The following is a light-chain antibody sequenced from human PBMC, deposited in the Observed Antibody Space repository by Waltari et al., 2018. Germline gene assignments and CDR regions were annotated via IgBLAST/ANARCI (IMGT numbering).Light chain of an antibody. CDR3: HQYGTSPGGS. V-gene: IGKV3-20*01. CDR1: QSVGSY. Sequence: ETVLTQSPGTLSLSPGERATLSCRASQSVGSYLAWYQQKPGQAPRLLIYDASSRATGLPDRFSGSGSGTDFTLTISRPEPEDFAVYYCHQYGTSPGGSFGQGTKVEIK. CDR2: DAS. J-gene: IGKJ1*01.